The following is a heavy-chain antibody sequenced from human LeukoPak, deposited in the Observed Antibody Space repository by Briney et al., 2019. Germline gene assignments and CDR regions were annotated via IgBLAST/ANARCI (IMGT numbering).Heavy chain of an antibody. D-gene: IGHD3-10*01. V-gene: IGHV3-30*02. CDR1: GFTFDSYG. J-gene: IGHJ4*02. CDR3: AKTLNMVRGVTTDY. CDR2: IRSDGNNK. Sequence: GGSLRLSCAASGFTFDSYGMHWVRQAPGKGLEWVAFIRSDGNNKYYADFVKGRFTISRDNSKNTLYLQMNSLRAEDTAVYYCAKTLNMVRGVTTDYWGQGTLVTVSS.